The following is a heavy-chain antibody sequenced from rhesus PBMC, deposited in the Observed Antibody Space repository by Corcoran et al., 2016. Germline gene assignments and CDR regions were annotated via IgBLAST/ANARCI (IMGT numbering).Heavy chain of an antibody. Sequence: QVQLQESGPAVVKPSETLSLTCAVSGDSISSGYWWSWIRQSPGKGLAWIGGIYGSGVYTDYHTPLKSRVTNSKDTSKNQFSLNLTSVTAADTAVFYCARVVGTTYYNRFDVWGPGVLVTVSS. CDR2: IYGSGVYT. D-gene: IGHD2-2*01. CDR1: GDSISSGYW. V-gene: IGHV4-93*01. J-gene: IGHJ5-1*01. CDR3: ARVVGTTYYNRFDV.